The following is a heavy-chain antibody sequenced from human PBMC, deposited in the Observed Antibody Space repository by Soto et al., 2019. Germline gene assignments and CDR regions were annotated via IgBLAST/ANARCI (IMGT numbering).Heavy chain of an antibody. CDR1: GFTFSTHW. Sequence: EVQLVESGGGLVHPGGSLRLSCTAPGFTFSTHWMHWVRQAPGKGLVWVSRINSDASTTDYADSVRGRFTISRDRDKNTLYLQMTGLRAEDTAVYFCERGLVDHSSSWYDSWGQVTLVTVSS. CDR3: ERGLVDHSSSWYDS. CDR2: INSDASTT. D-gene: IGHD6-13*01. J-gene: IGHJ5*01. V-gene: IGHV3-74*01.